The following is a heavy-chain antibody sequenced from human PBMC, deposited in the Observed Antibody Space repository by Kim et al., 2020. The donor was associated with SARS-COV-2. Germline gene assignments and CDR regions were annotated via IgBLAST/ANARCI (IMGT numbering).Heavy chain of an antibody. J-gene: IGHJ4*02. CDR2: ITGSGDTA. D-gene: IGHD3-3*01. V-gene: IGHV3-23*01. CDR1: GFTFRDFA. CDR3: AKGQPYYADSAASY. Sequence: GGSLRLSCAASGFTFRDFAMTWVLQAPGKGLEWVAVITGSGDTAHYADSVKGRFTISRDNSKRTVFLQLNTVRAEDTAMYYCAKGQPYYADSAASYWGQG.